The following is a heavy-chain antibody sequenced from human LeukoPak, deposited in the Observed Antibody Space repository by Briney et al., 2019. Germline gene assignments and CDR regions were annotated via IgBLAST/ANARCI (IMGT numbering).Heavy chain of an antibody. CDR2: IYYSGST. CDR1: GGSISSGDYY. Sequence: SQTLSLTCTVSGGSISSGDYYWRWSRQPPGKGLEWIVYIYYSGSTYYNPSLKSRVTISVDTSKNQFSLKLSSVTAADTAVYYCARGRSGGYSYGYHPDYFDYWGQGTLVTVSS. V-gene: IGHV4-30-4*01. D-gene: IGHD5-18*01. CDR3: ARGRSGGYSYGYHPDYFDY. J-gene: IGHJ4*02.